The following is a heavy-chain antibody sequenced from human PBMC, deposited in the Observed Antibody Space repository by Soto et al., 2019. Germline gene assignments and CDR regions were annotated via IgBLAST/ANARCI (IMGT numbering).Heavy chain of an antibody. D-gene: IGHD1-26*01. CDR2: ISGSGGST. J-gene: IGHJ3*02. V-gene: IGHV3-23*01. CDR3: AKMWELLYASSFGAFDI. CDR1: GFTFSSYA. Sequence: GGSLRLSCAASGFTFSSYAMSWVRQAPGKGLEWVSAISGSGGSTYYADSVKGRFTISRDNSKNTLYLQMNSLRAEDTAVYYCAKMWELLYASSFGAFDIWGQGTMVTVSS.